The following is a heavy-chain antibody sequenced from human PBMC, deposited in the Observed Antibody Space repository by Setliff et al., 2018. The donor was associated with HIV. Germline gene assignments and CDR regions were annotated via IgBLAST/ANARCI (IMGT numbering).Heavy chain of an antibody. CDR2: LYSAGTS. D-gene: IGHD3-22*01. CDR3: AGAGRDSEGNYNMDY. V-gene: IGHV3-53*01. J-gene: IGHJ4*02. CDR1: GFSVTNNY. Sequence: GGSLRLSCAASGFSVTNNYMMWVRQAPGKGLEWVSTLYSAGTSYFAGSVAGRFTISRDDSKNSLYLQMNSLKTEDTAVYYCAGAGRDSEGNYNMDYWGQGTQVTVSS.